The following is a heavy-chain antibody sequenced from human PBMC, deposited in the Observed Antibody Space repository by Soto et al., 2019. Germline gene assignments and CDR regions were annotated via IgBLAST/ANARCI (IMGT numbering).Heavy chain of an antibody. V-gene: IGHV3-23*01. D-gene: IGHD6-19*01. J-gene: IGHJ3*02. CDR1: GFNFSSYA. CDR3: AKGTPLQDSSGWYGQDAFDI. CDR2: ISGSGGST. Sequence: GGSLRLSCAASGFNFSSYAISWVRQAPGKGLEWVSAISGSGGSTYYADSVKGRFTISRDNSKNTLYLQMNSLRAEDTAVYYCAKGTPLQDSSGWYGQDAFDIWGQGTMVTVSS.